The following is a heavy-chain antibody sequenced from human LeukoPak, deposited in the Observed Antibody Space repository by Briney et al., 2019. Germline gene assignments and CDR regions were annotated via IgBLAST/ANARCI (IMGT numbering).Heavy chain of an antibody. CDR1: GYTLTELS. CDR3: ATFTADYRDAFDI. CDR2: FDPEDGET. V-gene: IGHV1-24*01. D-gene: IGHD4-11*01. J-gene: IGHJ3*02. Sequence: GASVKVSCKVSGYTLTELSMHWVRQAPGKGLEWMGGFDPEDGETIYAQKFQGRVTMTEDTSTDTAYMELSSLRFEDTAVYYCATFTADYRDAFDIWGQGTMVTVSS.